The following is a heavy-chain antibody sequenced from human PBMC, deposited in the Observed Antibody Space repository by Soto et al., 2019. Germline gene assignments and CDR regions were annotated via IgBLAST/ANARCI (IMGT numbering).Heavy chain of an antibody. CDR1: GGSISSGYY. D-gene: IGHD2-15*01. V-gene: IGHV4-59*01. CDR2: IYYSGST. Sequence: SETLSLTCTVSGGSISSGYYRAWFRQPPGKGLEWIGYIYYSGSTNYNPSLKSRVTISVDTSKNQFSLKLSSVTAAVTAVYYCARGKSGGSSYFDYWGQGTLVTVSS. J-gene: IGHJ4*02. CDR3: ARGKSGGSSYFDY.